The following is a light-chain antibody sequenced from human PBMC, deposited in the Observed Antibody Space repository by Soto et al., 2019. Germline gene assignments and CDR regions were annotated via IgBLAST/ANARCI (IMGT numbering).Light chain of an antibody. Sequence: EIVLTQPPATLALSPGERATLSCRTSQSVSGHLAWYQQKPGQAPRLLIHDASSRATGTPARFSGSGFGTDFTLTISSLEPEDFAVYYCQQYNNWRLTFGGGTKVDI. CDR1: QSVSGH. CDR3: QQYNNWRLT. CDR2: DAS. V-gene: IGKV3-11*01. J-gene: IGKJ4*01.